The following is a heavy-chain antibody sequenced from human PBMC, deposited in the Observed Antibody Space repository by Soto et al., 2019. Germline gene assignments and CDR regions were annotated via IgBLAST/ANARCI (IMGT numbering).Heavy chain of an antibody. CDR1: GGTFSSYA. J-gene: IGHJ6*02. CDR3: ARVGDIWPIVVVPAHAGEYYYYGMDV. CDR2: IIPIFGTA. D-gene: IGHD2-2*01. Sequence: ASVKVSCKASGGTFSSYAISWVRQAPGQGLEWMGGIIPIFGTANYAQKFQGRVTITADESTSTAYMELSSLRSEDTAVYYCARVGDIWPIVVVPAHAGEYYYYGMDVWGQGTTVTVSS. V-gene: IGHV1-69*13.